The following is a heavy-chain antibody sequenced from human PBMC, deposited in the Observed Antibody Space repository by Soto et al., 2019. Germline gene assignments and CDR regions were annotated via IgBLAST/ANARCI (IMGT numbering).Heavy chain of an antibody. J-gene: IGHJ6*02. CDR2: IYYSGST. D-gene: IGHD3-10*01. Sequence: SETLSLTCTVSGGSISSGGYYWSWIRQHPGKGLEWIGSIYYSGSTYYNPSLKSRVTISVDTSKNQFSLKLSSVTAADTAVYYFAHYGSGTKKSDNYYGMDVWGQGTTVTVSS. CDR3: AHYGSGTKKSDNYYGMDV. V-gene: IGHV4-39*01. CDR1: GGSISSGGYY.